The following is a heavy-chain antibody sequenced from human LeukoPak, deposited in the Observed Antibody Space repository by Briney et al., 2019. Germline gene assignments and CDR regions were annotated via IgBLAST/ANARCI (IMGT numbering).Heavy chain of an antibody. V-gene: IGHV4-34*01. D-gene: IGHD6-6*01. CDR2: INHSGST. Sequence: SETLSLTCAVYGGPFSGYYWSWIRQPPGKGPEWIGEINHSGSTNYNPSLKSRVTISVDTSKNQFSLKLSSVTAADTAVYYCARGASRGSSRSDWFDPWGQGTLVTVSS. CDR3: ARGASRGSSRSDWFDP. J-gene: IGHJ5*02. CDR1: GGPFSGYY.